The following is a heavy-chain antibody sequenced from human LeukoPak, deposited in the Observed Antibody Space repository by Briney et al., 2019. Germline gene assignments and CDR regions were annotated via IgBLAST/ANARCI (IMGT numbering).Heavy chain of an antibody. J-gene: IGHJ4*02. CDR3: ARSIDYAGPFDY. Sequence: KPSETLSLTCTASGGSISSSSYYWGWIRQPPGKGLEWIGSIYYSGSTYYNPSLKSRVTISVDTSKNQFSLKLSSVTAADTAVYYCARSIDYAGPFDYWGQGTLVTVSS. V-gene: IGHV4-39*01. D-gene: IGHD4-17*01. CDR1: GGSISSSSYY. CDR2: IYYSGST.